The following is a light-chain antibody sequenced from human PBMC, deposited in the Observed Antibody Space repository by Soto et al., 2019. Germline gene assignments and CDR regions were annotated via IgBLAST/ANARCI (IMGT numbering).Light chain of an antibody. J-gene: IGKJ4*01. CDR3: QQLNVYPLT. CDR2: WAS. Sequence: DIVMTQSPDSLALSLGERATINCKSSQSILHSSNNKICLAWYQQKPGQPPKVLIYWASNRESGVPDRFSGSGSGTDFTLTISSLQPEDFATYYCQQLNVYPLTFGGGTKVEIK. V-gene: IGKV4-1*01. CDR1: QSILHSSNNKIC.